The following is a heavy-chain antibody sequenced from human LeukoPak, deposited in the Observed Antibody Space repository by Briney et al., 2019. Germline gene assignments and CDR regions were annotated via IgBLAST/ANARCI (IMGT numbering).Heavy chain of an antibody. Sequence: GRSLRLSCEASGFTFRSYWMHWVRQAPGKGLVCVSRINGDGSSTSYADSVKGRFTISRDNAKNTLYLQMNGLRAEDSAVYYCASAYYHYYFDYWGQGTLVTVSS. CDR3: ASAYYHYYFDY. D-gene: IGHD3-16*01. J-gene: IGHJ4*02. CDR1: GFTFRSYW. V-gene: IGHV3-74*01. CDR2: INGDGSST.